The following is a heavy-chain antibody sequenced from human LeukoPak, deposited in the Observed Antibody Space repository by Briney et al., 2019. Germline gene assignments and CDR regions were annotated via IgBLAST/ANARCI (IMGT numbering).Heavy chain of an antibody. V-gene: IGHV4-31*03. Sequence: SETLSLTCNVSGGSISGYYWSWIRQHPGKGLEWIGYIYYSGSTYYNPSLKSRVTISVDTSKNQFSLKLSSVTAADTAVYYCARRKFMDCSSTSCYDAFDIWGQGTMVTVSS. CDR1: GGSISGYY. CDR3: ARRKFMDCSSTSCYDAFDI. D-gene: IGHD2-2*01. CDR2: IYYSGST. J-gene: IGHJ3*02.